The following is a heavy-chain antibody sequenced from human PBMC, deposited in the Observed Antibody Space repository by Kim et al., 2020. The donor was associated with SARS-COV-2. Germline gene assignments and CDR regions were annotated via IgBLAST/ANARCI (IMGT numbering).Heavy chain of an antibody. CDR3: ARPSFCADGICPYYDY. D-gene: IGHD2-8*01. J-gene: IGHJ4*02. CDR2: VNAGNGDT. Sequence: ASVKVSCKASGYTFTKYGVHWVRQAPGQSLEWMGWVNAGNGDTHYSPKFQDRVTITRDTSATTAYMELSSLGSEDTAVYYCARPSFCADGICPYYDYWGQGTLVTVSS. V-gene: IGHV1-3*01. CDR1: GYTFTKYG.